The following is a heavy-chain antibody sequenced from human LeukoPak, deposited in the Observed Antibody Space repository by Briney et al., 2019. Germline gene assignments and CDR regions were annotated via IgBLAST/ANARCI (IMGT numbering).Heavy chain of an antibody. J-gene: IGHJ5*02. V-gene: IGHV1-18*01. Sequence: ASVKVSCKASGYTFTSYGISWVRLAPGQGLEWMGWISAYNGNKKYALKFQGRVTMTTDTSTSTAYMEVSSLSSDDTAVYYCARGGHRRYYYTSGSAFDPWGQGTLVTVSS. D-gene: IGHD3-10*01. CDR3: ARGGHRRYYYTSGSAFDP. CDR1: GYTFTSYG. CDR2: ISAYNGNK.